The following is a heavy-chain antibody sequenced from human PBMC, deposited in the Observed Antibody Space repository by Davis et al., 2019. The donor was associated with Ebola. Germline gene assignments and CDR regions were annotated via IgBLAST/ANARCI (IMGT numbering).Heavy chain of an antibody. J-gene: IGHJ4*02. CDR3: ARHRFGNTYYFDF. D-gene: IGHD3-16*01. CDR1: GGSFSGYY. Sequence: GSLRLSCAVYGGSFSGYYWSWIRQPPGKGLEWIGEINHSGSTNYNPSLKSRVTISLDPSKNQFSLKLNSVTAADTAVYYCARHRFGNTYYFDFWGQGALVTISS. V-gene: IGHV4-34*01. CDR2: INHSGST.